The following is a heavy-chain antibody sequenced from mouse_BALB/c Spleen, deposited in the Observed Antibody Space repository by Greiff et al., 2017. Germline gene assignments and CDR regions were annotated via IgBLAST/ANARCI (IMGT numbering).Heavy chain of an antibody. CDR3: ASYDYDGAWFAY. D-gene: IGHD2-4*01. Sequence: VMLVESGPGLVQPSQSLSITCTVSGFSLTSYGVHWVRQSPGKGLAWLGVIWSGGSTDYNAAFISRLSISKDYSKSQVFFKMNSLQADDTAIYYCASYDYDGAWFAYWGQGTLVTVSA. V-gene: IGHV2-4-1*01. J-gene: IGHJ3*01. CDR1: GFSLTSYG. CDR2: IWSGGST.